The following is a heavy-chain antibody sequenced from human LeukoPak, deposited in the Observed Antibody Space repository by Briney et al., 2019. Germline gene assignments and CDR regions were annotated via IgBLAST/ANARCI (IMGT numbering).Heavy chain of an antibody. V-gene: IGHV3-13*01. D-gene: IGHD2-21*01. CDR3: AAKHPSPLDAFDI. J-gene: IGHJ3*02. CDR2: IGTAGDT. CDR1: GFTFSSYA. Sequence: GGSLRLSCAASGFTFSSYAMSWVRQAPGKGLEWVSAIGTAGDTYYPGSVKGRFTISRENAKNSLYLQMNSLRAGDTAVYYCAAKHPSPLDAFDIWGQGTMVTVSS.